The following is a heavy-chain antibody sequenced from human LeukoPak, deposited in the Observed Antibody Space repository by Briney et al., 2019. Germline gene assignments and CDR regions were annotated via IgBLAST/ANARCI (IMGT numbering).Heavy chain of an antibody. Sequence: GSLRLSCAASGFTFSSYAMSWVRQAPGKGLEWVSAISGSGGNTYYSDSVKGRFTISRDNSKNTLYLQMNSLRAEDTAVYYCANAPGYSSGRYFDYWGQGTLVTVSS. CDR3: ANAPGYSSGRYFDY. CDR1: GFTFSSYA. V-gene: IGHV3-23*01. D-gene: IGHD6-19*01. J-gene: IGHJ4*02. CDR2: ISGSGGNT.